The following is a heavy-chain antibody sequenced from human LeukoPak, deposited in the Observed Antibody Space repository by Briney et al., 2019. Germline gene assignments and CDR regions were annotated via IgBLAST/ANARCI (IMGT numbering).Heavy chain of an antibody. CDR3: ARGGVRGVIITIPAPFFDY. D-gene: IGHD3-10*01. V-gene: IGHV3-53*01. J-gene: IGHJ4*02. CDR1: GFTVSSNY. Sequence: PGGSLRLSCAASGFTVSSNYMSWVRQAPGKGLEWVSVIYSGGGTYYADSVKGRFTISRDNSKNTLYLQMNSLRAEDTAVYYCARGGVRGVIITIPAPFFDYWGQGTLVTVSS. CDR2: IYSGGGT.